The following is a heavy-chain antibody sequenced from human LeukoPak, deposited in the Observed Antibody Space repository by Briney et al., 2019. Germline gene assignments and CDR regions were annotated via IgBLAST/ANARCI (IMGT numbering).Heavy chain of an antibody. Sequence: GGSLRLSCAASGFSFSTYAMGWVRRRPGKGLEWVSAISGSGGSTYYADSVKGRFTISRDNSKNTLYLQMNSLRAEDTAVYYCAKDSVLRYFDWLSRGTLDYWGQGTLVTVSS. J-gene: IGHJ4*02. D-gene: IGHD3-9*01. CDR3: AKDSVLRYFDWLSRGTLDY. CDR2: ISGSGGST. V-gene: IGHV3-23*01. CDR1: GFSFSTYA.